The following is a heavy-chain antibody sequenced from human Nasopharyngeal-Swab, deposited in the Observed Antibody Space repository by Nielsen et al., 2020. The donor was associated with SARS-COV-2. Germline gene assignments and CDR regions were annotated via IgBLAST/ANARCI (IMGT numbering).Heavy chain of an antibody. D-gene: IGHD3-10*01. CDR2: IYYSGST. CDR1: GGSISSYY. V-gene: IGHV4-59*01. Sequence: SETLSLTCTVSGGSISSYYWSWIRQPPGKGLEWIGYIYYSGSTNYNPSLKSRVTISVDTSKNQFSPKLSSVTAADTAVYYCARGGPYYGMDVWGQGTTVTVSS. CDR3: ARGGPYYGMDV. J-gene: IGHJ6*02.